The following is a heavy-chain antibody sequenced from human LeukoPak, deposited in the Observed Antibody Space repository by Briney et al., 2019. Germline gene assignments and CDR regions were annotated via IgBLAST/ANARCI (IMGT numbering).Heavy chain of an antibody. J-gene: IGHJ4*02. V-gene: IGHV3-23*01. CDR3: AKEHGGATLFDY. D-gene: IGHD1-26*01. CDR1: GFTFSSFD. CDR2: ISVSATNT. Sequence: PGGSLRLSCAASGFTFSSFDMTWVRQAPGKGLEWVSTISVSATNTYYADSVKGRFTISRDNSKNTLYLQMNSLRAEDTAVYYCAKEHGGATLFDYWGQGTLVTVSS.